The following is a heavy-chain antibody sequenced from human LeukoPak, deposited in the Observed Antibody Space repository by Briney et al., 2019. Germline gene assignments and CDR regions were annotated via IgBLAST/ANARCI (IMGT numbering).Heavy chain of an antibody. CDR1: GFTFSSYW. V-gene: IGHV3-7*01. Sequence: GGSLRLSCAASGFTFSSYWMSWVRQAPGKGREGVANIKQDGSEKYYVDSVKGRFTISRDNAKNSLYLQMNSLRAEDTAVYYCARGSDYGDFDFDYWGQGTLVTVSS. CDR2: IKQDGSEK. D-gene: IGHD4-17*01. CDR3: ARGSDYGDFDFDY. J-gene: IGHJ4*02.